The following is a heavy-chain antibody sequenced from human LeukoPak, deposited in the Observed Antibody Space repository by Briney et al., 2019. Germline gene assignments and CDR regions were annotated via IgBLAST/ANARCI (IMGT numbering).Heavy chain of an antibody. CDR2: IIPIFGTA. V-gene: IGHV1-69*13. CDR3: ARSNSYGSLDGMDV. CDR1: GGTFSSYA. D-gene: IGHD5-18*01. J-gene: IGHJ6*02. Sequence: ASVKVSCKASGGTFSSYAISWVRQAPGQGLEWMGGIIPIFGTANYAQKFQGRVTITADESTSTAYMELSSLRSEDTAVYYCARSNSYGSLDGMDVWGQGTTVTVSS.